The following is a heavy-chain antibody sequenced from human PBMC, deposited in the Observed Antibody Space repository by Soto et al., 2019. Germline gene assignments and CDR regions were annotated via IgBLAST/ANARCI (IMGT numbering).Heavy chain of an antibody. Sequence: SETLSLTCTVSGGSISSYYWSWIRQPPGKGLEWIGYIFYSGSTNYNPSLKGRVTISVDTSKNQFSLKLSSVTAADTAVYYCARGYGDSTSNWFDPWGQGTLVTVSS. V-gene: IGHV4-59*01. CDR2: IFYSGST. CDR1: GGSISSYY. D-gene: IGHD4-17*01. J-gene: IGHJ5*02. CDR3: ARGYGDSTSNWFDP.